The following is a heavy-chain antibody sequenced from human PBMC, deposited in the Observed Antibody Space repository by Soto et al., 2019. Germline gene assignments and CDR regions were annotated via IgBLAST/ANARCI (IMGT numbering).Heavy chain of an antibody. D-gene: IGHD2-15*01. V-gene: IGHV3-23*01. CDR2: ISGSGGST. J-gene: IGHJ4*02. CDR1: GFTFSSYW. Sequence: GGSLRLSCAASGFTFSSYWMSWVRQAPGKGLEWVSAISGSGGSTYYAGSVKGRFTISRDNSKNTLYLQMNSLRAEDTAVYYCAKTWSGGSPRYYFDYWGQGTLVTVSS. CDR3: AKTWSGGSPRYYFDY.